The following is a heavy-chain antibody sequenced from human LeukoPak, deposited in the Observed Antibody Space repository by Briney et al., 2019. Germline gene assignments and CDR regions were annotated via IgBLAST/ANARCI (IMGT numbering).Heavy chain of an antibody. CDR3: AELGITMIGGV. CDR1: GFTFSSYE. Sequence: GGSLRLSCAASGFTFSSYEMNWVRQARGKGLEWVSYISSSGSTIYYADSVKGRFTISRDNAKNSLYLQMNSLRAEDTAVYYCAELGITMIGGVWGKGTTVTISS. V-gene: IGHV3-48*03. D-gene: IGHD3-10*02. J-gene: IGHJ6*04. CDR2: ISSSGSTI.